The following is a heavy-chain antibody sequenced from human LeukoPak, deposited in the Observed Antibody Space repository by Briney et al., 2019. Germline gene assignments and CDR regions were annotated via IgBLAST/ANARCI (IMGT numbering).Heavy chain of an antibody. Sequence: GGSPRLSCAASGFTFSSYSMNWVRQAPGKGLEWVSSISSSSSYIYYADSVKGRFTISRDNAKNSLYLQMNSLRAEDTAVYYCAREVEMATINWGQGTLVTVSS. J-gene: IGHJ4*02. D-gene: IGHD5-24*01. CDR2: ISSSSSYI. CDR1: GFTFSSYS. CDR3: AREVEMATIN. V-gene: IGHV3-21*01.